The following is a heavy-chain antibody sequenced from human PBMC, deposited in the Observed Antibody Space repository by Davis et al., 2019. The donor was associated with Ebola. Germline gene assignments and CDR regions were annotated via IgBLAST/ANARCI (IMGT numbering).Heavy chain of an antibody. V-gene: IGHV3-23*01. D-gene: IGHD3-10*01. CDR2: ISGSGATT. Sequence: GEALKISCAASGFTFSNYAMSWVRQAPGKGLEWVSGISGSGATTYYADSVKGRFTISRDNSKNTLYLQMNSLRAEDTAVYYCARGRPMVRGAPNQYGMDVWGQGTTVTVSS. J-gene: IGHJ6*02. CDR1: GFTFSNYA. CDR3: ARGRPMVRGAPNQYGMDV.